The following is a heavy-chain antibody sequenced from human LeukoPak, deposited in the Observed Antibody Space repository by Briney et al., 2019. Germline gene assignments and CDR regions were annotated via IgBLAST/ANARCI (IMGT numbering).Heavy chain of an antibody. V-gene: IGHV4-59*01. CDR3: ARVQLREDDYGDHHNFDP. J-gene: IGHJ5*02. D-gene: IGHD4-17*01. Sequence: SPSETLSLTCTVSGGSISSYYWSWIRQPPGKGLEWIGYIYYSGSTNYNPSLKSRVTISVDTSKDQFSLKLSSVTAADTAVYYCARVQLREDDYGDHHNFDPWGQGTLVTVSS. CDR1: GGSISSYY. CDR2: IYYSGST.